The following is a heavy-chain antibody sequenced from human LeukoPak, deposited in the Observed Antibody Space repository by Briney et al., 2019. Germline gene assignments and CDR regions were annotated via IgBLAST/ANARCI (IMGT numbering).Heavy chain of an antibody. Sequence: PGGSLRLSXAASGFTFDDYGMSWVRQSPGKGLEWLSGINWNGGSTGYADSVKGRFTISRDNAKNSLYLQMNSLRAEDMALYYCAKANSSSAPSVAFDIWGQGTMVTVSS. D-gene: IGHD6-6*01. CDR3: AKANSSSAPSVAFDI. CDR1: GFTFDDYG. J-gene: IGHJ3*02. V-gene: IGHV3-20*04. CDR2: INWNGGST.